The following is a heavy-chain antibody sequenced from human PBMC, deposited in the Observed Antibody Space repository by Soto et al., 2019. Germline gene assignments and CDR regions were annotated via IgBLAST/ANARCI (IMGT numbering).Heavy chain of an antibody. CDR3: ARDYYDSSGYYYYGMDV. D-gene: IGHD3-22*01. J-gene: IGHJ6*02. CDR1: GFTFSSYA. V-gene: IGHV3-30-3*01. CDR2: ISYDGSNK. Sequence: PGGSLRLSCAASGFTFSSYAMSWVRQAPGKGLEWVAVISYDGSNKYYADSVKGRFTISRDNSKNTLYLQMNSLRAEDTAVYYCARDYYDSSGYYYYGMDVWGQGTTVTVSS.